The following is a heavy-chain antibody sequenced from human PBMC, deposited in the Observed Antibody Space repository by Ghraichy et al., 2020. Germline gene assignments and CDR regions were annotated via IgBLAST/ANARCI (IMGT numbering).Heavy chain of an antibody. V-gene: IGHV4-39*01. CDR2: VSHSGSS. CDR3: ARPLWIKGQMGPFDI. J-gene: IGHJ3*02. Sequence: SETLSLTCSVSGGSVGSNSFFWAWIRQPPGKGLEWIGSVSHSGSSYYTPSLKSRVTISVDTSKNQFSLRLSSVTAADTAVYYCARPLWIKGQMGPFDIWGQGTVVTVSS. D-gene: IGHD3-16*01. CDR1: GGSVGSNSFF.